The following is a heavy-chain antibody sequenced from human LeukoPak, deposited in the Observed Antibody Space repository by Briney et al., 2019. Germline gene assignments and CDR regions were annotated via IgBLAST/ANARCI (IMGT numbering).Heavy chain of an antibody. V-gene: IGHV4-4*07. Sequence: PSETLSLTCTVSGGSISSYYWSWIRQPAGKGLEWIGRIYTSGSTNYSPSLKSRVTMSVDTSKNQFSLKLSSVTAADTAVYYCARGGLAVAGRGFDPWGQGTLVTVSS. CDR1: GGSISSYY. CDR3: ARGGLAVAGRGFDP. J-gene: IGHJ5*02. CDR2: IYTSGST. D-gene: IGHD6-19*01.